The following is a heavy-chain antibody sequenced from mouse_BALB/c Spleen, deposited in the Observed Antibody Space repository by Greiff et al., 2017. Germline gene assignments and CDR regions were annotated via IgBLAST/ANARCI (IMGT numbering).Heavy chain of an antibody. J-gene: IGHJ4*01. Sequence: VQLQQSGPDLVKPGASVKLSCKASGYTFTSYVMHWVKQKPGQGLEWIGYINPYNDGTKYNEKFKGKATLTSDKSSSTAYMELSSLTYEDSAVYYCARSCYDYDYAMDYWGQGTSVTVSS. CDR2: INPYNDGT. V-gene: IGHV1-14*01. D-gene: IGHD2-4*01. CDR3: ARSCYDYDYAMDY. CDR1: GYTFTSYV.